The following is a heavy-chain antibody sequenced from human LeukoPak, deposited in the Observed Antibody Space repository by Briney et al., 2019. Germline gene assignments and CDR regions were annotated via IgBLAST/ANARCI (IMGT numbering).Heavy chain of an antibody. V-gene: IGHV3-23*01. CDR3: ANVMVRGVQPDY. CDR2: ISPRGGGT. Sequence: GGSLRLSCAASGFTFSNHGMNWVRQAPGKGLEWLSGISPRGGGTYYADSVKGRFTISRDDSKNSLYLQMNSLRAEDTAVYYCANVMVRGVQPDYWGQGTLVTVSS. J-gene: IGHJ4*02. CDR1: GFTFSNHG. D-gene: IGHD3-10*01.